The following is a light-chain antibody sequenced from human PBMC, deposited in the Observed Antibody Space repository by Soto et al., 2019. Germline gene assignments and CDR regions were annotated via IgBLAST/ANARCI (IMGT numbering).Light chain of an antibody. CDR1: QSVSSN. Sequence: EIVMTQSPATLSVSPGERATLSCRASQSVSSNLAWYQQKPGQAPRLLIYGASTRATGITARFSGSGSGTEFTPTISSLQSEDFAFYYCQQYNNWPRTFGQGTKVEIK. J-gene: IGKJ1*01. CDR2: GAS. V-gene: IGKV3-15*01. CDR3: QQYNNWPRT.